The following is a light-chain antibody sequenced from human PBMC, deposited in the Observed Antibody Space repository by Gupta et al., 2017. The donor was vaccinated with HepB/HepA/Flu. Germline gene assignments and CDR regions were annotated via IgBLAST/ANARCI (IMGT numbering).Light chain of an antibody. Sequence: DIVMTQSPDSLAVSLSESATINCMTSQRVLMSSNNKNYLSWYQQKPGQPPKMLIYWASTRESGDPDRFSWRGYGTDFTLTSSGREDEDVAVYSVQKHYGALPFGQGTNVDIK. J-gene: IGKJ3*01. CDR2: WAS. V-gene: IGKV4-1*01. CDR3: QKHYGALP. CDR1: QRVLMSSNNKNY.